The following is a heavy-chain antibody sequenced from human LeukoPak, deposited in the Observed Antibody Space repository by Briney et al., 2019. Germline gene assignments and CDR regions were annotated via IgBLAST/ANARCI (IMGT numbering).Heavy chain of an antibody. D-gene: IGHD3-9*01. CDR1: GFTFSSYA. CDR2: MSGSGMTP. V-gene: IGHV3-23*01. CDR3: ARALYDILTGSDY. J-gene: IGHJ4*02. Sequence: GGSLRLSCAASGFTFSSYAISWVRQAPGKGLEWVSSMSGSGMTPRYADSVKGRFTISRDNSKNTLYLQMNSLRAEDTAVYYCARALYDILTGSDYWGQGTLVTVSS.